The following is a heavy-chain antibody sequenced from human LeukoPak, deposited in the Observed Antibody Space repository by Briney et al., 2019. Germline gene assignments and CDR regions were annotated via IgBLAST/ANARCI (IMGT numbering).Heavy chain of an antibody. CDR2: ISSYNGNT. Sequence: ASVKVSCKASGYTFSSYGLSWVRQAPGQGLEWMGWISSYNGNTNYAQKLQGRVTMTTDTSTSTAYMELRRLRSDDTAVYYCARDSRSMVRGGIIEEWAQYFYYGMDVWGQGTTVTVPS. V-gene: IGHV1-18*01. CDR3: ARDSRSMVRGGIIEEWAQYFYYGMDV. D-gene: IGHD3-10*01. CDR1: GYTFSSYG. J-gene: IGHJ6*02.